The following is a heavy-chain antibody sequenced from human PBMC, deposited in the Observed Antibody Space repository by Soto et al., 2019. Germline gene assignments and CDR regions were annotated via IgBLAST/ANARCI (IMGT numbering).Heavy chain of an antibody. V-gene: IGHV3-23*01. CDR2: ISGSGGST. CDR1: GFTFSSYA. Sequence: GGSLRLSCAASGFTFSSYAMSWVRQAPGKGLEWVSAISGSGGSTYYADSVKGRFTISRDNSKNTLYLQMNSLRAEDTAVYYCAKDELPNYYDSSGYEFDYWGQGTLVTVSS. CDR3: AKDELPNYYDSSGYEFDY. J-gene: IGHJ4*02. D-gene: IGHD3-22*01.